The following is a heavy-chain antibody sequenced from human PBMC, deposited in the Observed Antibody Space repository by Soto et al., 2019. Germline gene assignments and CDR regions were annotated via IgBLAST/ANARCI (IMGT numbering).Heavy chain of an antibody. J-gene: IGHJ5*02. CDR3: AGNCGYSFPPAWFVR. CDR2: IIPIFGTA. Sequence: QVQLVQSGAEVKKPGSSVKVSCKASGGTFSSYAISWVRQAPGQGLEWMGGIIPIFGTANYAQKFQGRVTLTPVEPRRGFRMALKSLRSEDRAVYDRAGNCGYSFPPAWFVRWGQGTL. D-gene: IGHD5-18*01. V-gene: IGHV1-69*05. CDR1: GGTFSSYA.